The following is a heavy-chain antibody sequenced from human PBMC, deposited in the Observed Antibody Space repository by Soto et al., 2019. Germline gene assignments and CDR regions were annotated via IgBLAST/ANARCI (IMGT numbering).Heavy chain of an antibody. CDR1: GFSLTTDRVG. D-gene: IGHD3-10*01. V-gene: IGHV2-5*02. CDR3: AHAYGARSLY. Sequence: QITLKESGPTLVKPTQTLTLTCTFSGFSLTTDRVGVGWIRQPPGEALEWLAVIYWDDSKTYRPSLESRLTITKDTSQNQVALTMTNMDSLDTATYYCAHAYGARSLYGGQGTLVTVSS. CDR2: IYWDDSK. J-gene: IGHJ4*02.